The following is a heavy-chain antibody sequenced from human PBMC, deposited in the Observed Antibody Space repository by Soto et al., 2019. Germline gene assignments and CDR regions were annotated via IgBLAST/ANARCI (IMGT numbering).Heavy chain of an antibody. V-gene: IGHV3-30*18. J-gene: IGHJ4*02. CDR3: AKDTELTGEHHFDY. D-gene: IGHD7-27*01. Sequence: QVQLVESGGGVVQPGRSLRLSCAASGFTFSSYGMHWVRQAPGKGLEWVAVISYDGSNKYYADSVKGRFTISRDNSKNTLYLQMNSLRAEDTAVYYCAKDTELTGEHHFDYWGQGTLVTVSS. CDR2: ISYDGSNK. CDR1: GFTFSSYG.